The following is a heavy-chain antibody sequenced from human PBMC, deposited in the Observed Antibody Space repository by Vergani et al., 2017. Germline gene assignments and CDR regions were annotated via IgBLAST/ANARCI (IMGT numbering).Heavy chain of an antibody. CDR3: AKMGSVVVTEVAYYFDY. V-gene: IGHV3-30*02. D-gene: IGHD2-21*02. Sequence: QVQLVESGGGVVQPGRSLRLSCTASGFTFRSNGMHWVRQAPGKGLEWVAFIWFDGSKTYYVDSVKGRFTISRDNSKNTLFLQMNSLRPEDTAIYYCAKMGSVVVTEVAYYFDYWGQGTLVTVSA. CDR2: IWFDGSKT. J-gene: IGHJ4*02. CDR1: GFTFRSNG.